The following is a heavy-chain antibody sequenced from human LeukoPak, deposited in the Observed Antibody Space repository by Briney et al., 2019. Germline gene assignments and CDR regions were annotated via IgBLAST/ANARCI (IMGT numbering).Heavy chain of an antibody. CDR1: GFTFSGSA. J-gene: IGHJ4*02. CDR3: TSSYDILTGPTPFDY. V-gene: IGHV3-49*04. Sequence: GSLRLSCAASGFTFSGSAMHWVRQASGKGLEWVGFIRSKAYGGTTEYAASVKGRFTISRDDSKSIAYLQMNSLKTEDTAVYYCTSSYDILTGPTPFDYWGQGTLVTVSS. CDR2: IRSKAYGGTT. D-gene: IGHD3-9*01.